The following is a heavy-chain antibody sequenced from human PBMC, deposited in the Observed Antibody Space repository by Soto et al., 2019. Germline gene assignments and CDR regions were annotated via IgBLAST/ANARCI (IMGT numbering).Heavy chain of an antibody. CDR1: GGTFSSYA. V-gene: IGHV1-69*13. D-gene: IGHD3-3*01. J-gene: IGHJ6*02. CDR3: ARSSVGVDYYYYYGMDV. Sequence: SVKVSCKASGGTFSSYAISWVRQAPGQGLEWMGGIIPIFGTANYAQKFQGRVTITADESTSTAYMELSSLRSEDAAVYYCARSSVGVDYYYYYGMDVRGQGXTVTVTS. CDR2: IIPIFGTA.